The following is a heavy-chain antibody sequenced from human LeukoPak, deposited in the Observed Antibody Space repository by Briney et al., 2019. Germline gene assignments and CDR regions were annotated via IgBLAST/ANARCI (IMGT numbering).Heavy chain of an antibody. V-gene: IGHV3-30-3*01. J-gene: IGHJ4*02. CDR2: ISYDGSNK. CDR1: GFTFSSYA. CDR3: ANLTGLSRSWYGDFDY. D-gene: IGHD6-13*01. Sequence: PGGSLRLSCAASGFTFSSYAMHWVRQAPGKGLEWVAVISYDGSNKYYADSVKGRFTISRDNSKNTLYLQMNSLRAEDTAVYSCANLTGLSRSWYGDFDYWGQGTLVTVSS.